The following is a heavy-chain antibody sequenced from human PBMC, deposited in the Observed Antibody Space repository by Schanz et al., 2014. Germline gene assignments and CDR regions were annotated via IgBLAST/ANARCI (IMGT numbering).Heavy chain of an antibody. CDR3: ARGREVVAKIFDV. CDR2: ISSSSSTI. J-gene: IGHJ3*01. D-gene: IGHD3-22*01. V-gene: IGHV3-48*01. Sequence: EVQLVESGGGLVQPGGSLRLSCAASGFSFSIFAMTWVRQAPGQGLEWVSYISSSSSTIYYADSVKGRFTISRDNAKNSLYLQMNSLRAEDTGVYYCARGREVVAKIFDVWGQGTMVNVSS. CDR1: GFSFSIFA.